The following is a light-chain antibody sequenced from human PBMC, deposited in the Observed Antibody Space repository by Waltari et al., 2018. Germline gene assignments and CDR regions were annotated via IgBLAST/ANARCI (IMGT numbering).Light chain of an antibody. J-gene: IGKJ1*01. CDR1: QSISSN. CDR3: HQYNNWPATT. CDR2: AAS. V-gene: IGKV3-15*01. Sequence: EIMMTQSPATLSVSPGERATVTCRATQSISSNLAWYHQRPGQAPRLLIYAASTRATGIPDRFSGSGSGTDFTLTISSLQSEDFAVYYCHQYNNWPATTFGQGTKV.